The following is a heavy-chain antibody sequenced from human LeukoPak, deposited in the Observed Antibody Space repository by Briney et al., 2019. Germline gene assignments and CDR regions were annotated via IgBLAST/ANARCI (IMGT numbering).Heavy chain of an antibody. V-gene: IGHV4-39*01. J-gene: IGHJ5*02. CDR2: IYYSGNT. Sequence: PSETLSLTCIVSGGSISTSAYYWGWIRQPPGEGLQWIGSIYYSGNTYYNSSLKSRVTISVDTSTSQFSLRLSSVTAADTAVYYCARSDIVVVVAATEVRWFDPWGQGTLVTVSS. CDR1: GGSISTSAYY. D-gene: IGHD2-15*01. CDR3: ARSDIVVVVAATEVRWFDP.